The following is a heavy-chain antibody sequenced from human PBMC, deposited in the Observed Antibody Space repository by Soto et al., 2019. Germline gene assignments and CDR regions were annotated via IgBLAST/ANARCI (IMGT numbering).Heavy chain of an antibody. Sequence: ASVQVSCKVSGYTLTELSMHWVRQAPGKGLEWMGGFDPEDGETIYAQKFQGRVTMTEDTSTDTAYMELSSLRSEDTAVYYCATARIDCSSTSCRNPFDYWGQGTLVTVSS. CDR2: FDPEDGET. CDR3: ATARIDCSSTSCRNPFDY. CDR1: GYTLTELS. D-gene: IGHD2-2*01. V-gene: IGHV1-24*01. J-gene: IGHJ4*02.